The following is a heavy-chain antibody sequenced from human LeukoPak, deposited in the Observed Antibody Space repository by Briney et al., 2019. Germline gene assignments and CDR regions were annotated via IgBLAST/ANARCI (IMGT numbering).Heavy chain of an antibody. J-gene: IGHJ3*02. CDR2: IYYSGST. CDR1: GGSISSYY. V-gene: IGHV4-59*08. Sequence: SETLSLTCTVSGGSISSYYWSWIRQPPGKGLEWIGYIYYSGSTNYNPSLKSRVTMSADTSKNQFSLKLSSVTAADTAVYYCARYFYYGSGSYAFDIWGQGTMVTVSS. D-gene: IGHD3-10*01. CDR3: ARYFYYGSGSYAFDI.